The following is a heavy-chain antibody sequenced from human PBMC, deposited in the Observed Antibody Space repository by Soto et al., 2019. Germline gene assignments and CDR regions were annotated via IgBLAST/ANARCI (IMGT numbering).Heavy chain of an antibody. V-gene: IGHV4-34*01. D-gene: IGHD3-16*01. Sequence: SETLSLTCAVYGGSFSGYYWSWIRQPPGKGLEWIGEINHSGSTNYNPSLKSRVTISVDTSKNQFSLKLSSVTAADTAVYYCARGVMITFGGVTTRGWFDPWGQGTLVTVSS. CDR2: INHSGST. J-gene: IGHJ5*02. CDR3: ARGVMITFGGVTTRGWFDP. CDR1: GGSFSGYY.